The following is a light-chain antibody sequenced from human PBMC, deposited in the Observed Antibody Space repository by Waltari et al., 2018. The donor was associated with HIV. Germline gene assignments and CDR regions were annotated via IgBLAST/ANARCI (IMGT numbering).Light chain of an antibody. J-gene: IGKJ3*01. CDR2: WAS. CDR3: QQYFQPPLT. Sequence: DIVMTQSPESLVVSLGERATITFKSNQNILYKSNSRNYVAWYQKKLGQSPTLLIFWASTRQSGVPYRFSGSGSGKNFPLTINPLQAEDVGGYYCQQYFQPPLTFGPGTKV. CDR1: QNILYKSNSRNY. V-gene: IGKV4-1*01.